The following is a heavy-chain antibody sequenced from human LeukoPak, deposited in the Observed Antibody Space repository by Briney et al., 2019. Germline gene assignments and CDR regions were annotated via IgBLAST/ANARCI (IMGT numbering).Heavy chain of an antibody. CDR3: ARGHSSGRDYYFDT. CDR2: ISGYSGST. CDR1: GYTFATYS. J-gene: IGHJ4*02. V-gene: IGHV1-18*01. D-gene: IGHD6-19*01. Sequence: ASVKVSCKTSGYTFATYSINWVRQAPGQGLEWMGWISGYSGSTNYAQKLQGRVTMTTDTSTTTAYMELRSLKSDDTAVYYCARGHSSGRDYYFDTWGQGTLVTVAS.